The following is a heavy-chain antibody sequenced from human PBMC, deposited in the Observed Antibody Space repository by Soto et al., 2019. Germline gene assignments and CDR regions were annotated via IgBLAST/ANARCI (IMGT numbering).Heavy chain of an antibody. CDR3: AREGMVAAVGTRPYNWFDP. CDR1: GGSISSYY. Sequence: SETLSLTCTVSGGSISSYYWSWIRQPAGKGLEWIGRIYTSGSTNYNPSLKSRVTMSVDTSKNQFSLKLSSVTAADTAVYYCAREGMVAAVGTRPYNWFDPWGQGTLVTVSS. V-gene: IGHV4-4*07. D-gene: IGHD6-13*01. J-gene: IGHJ5*02. CDR2: IYTSGST.